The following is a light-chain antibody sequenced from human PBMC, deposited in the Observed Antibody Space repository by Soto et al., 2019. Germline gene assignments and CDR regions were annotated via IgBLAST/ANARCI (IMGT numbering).Light chain of an antibody. Sequence: DIQMTQSQSSLSASVGDRVTITCRASQSISTYVNWYQQKPGKAPELLIYAASSLQSGVPSRFTGSGSGTDFTLTISNLQPEDFATYYCQQRYNVPRAFGGGTKGAIQ. V-gene: IGKV1-39*01. CDR2: AAS. J-gene: IGKJ4*01. CDR3: QQRYNVPRA. CDR1: QSISTY.